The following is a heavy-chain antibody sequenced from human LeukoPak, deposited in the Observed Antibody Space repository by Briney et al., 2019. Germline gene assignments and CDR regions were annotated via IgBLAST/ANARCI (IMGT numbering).Heavy chain of an antibody. CDR2: IYSSGST. D-gene: IGHD2-2*01. J-gene: IGHJ4*02. V-gene: IGHV4-61*02. CDR3: ARWDPGVSYAQPDF. Sequence: SQTLSLTCTVSGGSISSGSYYWSWIRQPAGKGLEWIGRIYSSGSTDYNPALKSRFTLSVDTSKNQTSLKLRSVTAADTAVYYCARWDPGVSYAQPDFWGQGTLVTVSS. CDR1: GGSISSGSYY.